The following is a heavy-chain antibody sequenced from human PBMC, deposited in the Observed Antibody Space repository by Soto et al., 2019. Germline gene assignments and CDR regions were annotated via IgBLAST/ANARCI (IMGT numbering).Heavy chain of an antibody. J-gene: IGHJ4*02. V-gene: IGHV4-59*08. CDR3: VRTNHLDY. D-gene: IGHD2-8*01. Sequence: TLSLTCTVSGGSISNYYWSWIRQPPGKGLEWIGYIYYSGSTDYNPSLRSRVTISVDTSKNHFSLKLRSVTAADTAVYYCVRTNHLDYWGQGSLVTVSS. CDR2: IYYSGST. CDR1: GGSISNYY.